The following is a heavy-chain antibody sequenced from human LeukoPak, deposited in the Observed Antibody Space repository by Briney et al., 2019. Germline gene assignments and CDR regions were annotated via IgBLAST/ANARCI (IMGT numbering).Heavy chain of an antibody. CDR1: GFTFSSYG. Sequence: GGSLRLSCAASGFTFSSYGMHWVRQAPGKGLEWVAVISYDGSNKYYVDSVKGRFTISRDNSKNTLYLQMNSLRVEDTAVYYCAKSIVPTIRAPSDYWGQGTLVTVSS. CDR3: AKSIVPTIRAPSDY. D-gene: IGHD5-12*01. CDR2: ISYDGSNK. V-gene: IGHV3-30*18. J-gene: IGHJ4*02.